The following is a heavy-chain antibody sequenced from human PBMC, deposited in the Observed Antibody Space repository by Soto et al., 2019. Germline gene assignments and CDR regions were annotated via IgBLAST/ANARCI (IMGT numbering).Heavy chain of an antibody. CDR3: ARHTPACSSIRCIDFGMDV. Sequence: GEALKIPLNGAGYSFTSYWIGWVRQMPGKGLEWRGIIYHGDSYTIYSPSFQGQVTISADKSNSTAYLQWSSLKASDTAMYYCARHTPACSSIRCIDFGMDVWGQGTTVTVSS. CDR2: IYHGDSYT. D-gene: IGHD2-2*01. CDR1: GYSFTSYW. J-gene: IGHJ6*02. V-gene: IGHV5-51*01.